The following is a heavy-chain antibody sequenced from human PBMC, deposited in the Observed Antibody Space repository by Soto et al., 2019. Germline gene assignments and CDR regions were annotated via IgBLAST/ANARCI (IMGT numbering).Heavy chain of an antibody. CDR1: RFIVSRNY. V-gene: IGHV3-53*01. Sequence: GGSLRLSCAASRFIVSRNYMSWVRQAQGKGLEWVSVIYAGASTYYADSVKGRFTISRDNSKNTLYLQMNSLRAEDTAVYYCVRDNWPGGYFDHWGQGTLVTVSS. D-gene: IGHD3-10*01. CDR3: VRDNWPGGYFDH. J-gene: IGHJ4*02. CDR2: IYAGAST.